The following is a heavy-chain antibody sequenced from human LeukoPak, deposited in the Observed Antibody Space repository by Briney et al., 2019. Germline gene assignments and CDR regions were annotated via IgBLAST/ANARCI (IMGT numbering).Heavy chain of an antibody. CDR2: IYYSGST. D-gene: IGHD2-21*01. J-gene: IGHJ4*02. CDR3: ARAPAFAYCGGDCYLDY. V-gene: IGHV4-4*02. Sequence: SETLSLTCVVSGGSISSSKWWSWVRQPPGKGLEWIGYIYYSGSTNYNPSLKSRVTISVDTSKNQFSLKLSSVTAADTAVYYCARAPAFAYCGGDCYLDYWGQGTLVTVSS. CDR1: GGSISSSKW.